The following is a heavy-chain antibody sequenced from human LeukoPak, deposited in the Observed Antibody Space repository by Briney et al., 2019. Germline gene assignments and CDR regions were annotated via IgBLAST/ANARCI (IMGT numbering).Heavy chain of an antibody. CDR3: ARADYGGNRDHLDY. V-gene: IGHV3-53*01. CDR1: GFTVSSNY. CDR2: IYSGGST. Sequence: GGSLRLSCAASGFTVSSNYMSWVLQAPGKGLEWVSVIYSGGSTYYADSVKGRFTLSRDNSKNTLHLQTNSLRAEDTAVYYCARADYGGNRDHLDYWGQGTLVTVSS. J-gene: IGHJ4*02. D-gene: IGHD4-23*01.